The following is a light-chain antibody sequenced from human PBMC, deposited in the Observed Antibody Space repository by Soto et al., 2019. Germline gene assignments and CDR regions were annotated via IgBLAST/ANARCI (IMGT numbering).Light chain of an antibody. CDR2: DVS. J-gene: IGLJ1*01. Sequence: QSALTQPASESGCPGQSITISCTGTSSDVGGYNYVSWYQHHPGKAPKLIIYDVSNRPSGVSIRFSGSKSDNTASLTISGLQPEDEADYHCSSYTTSNTRQIVFGTGTKLTVL. CDR3: SSYTTSNTRQIV. CDR1: SSDVGGYNY. V-gene: IGLV2-14*03.